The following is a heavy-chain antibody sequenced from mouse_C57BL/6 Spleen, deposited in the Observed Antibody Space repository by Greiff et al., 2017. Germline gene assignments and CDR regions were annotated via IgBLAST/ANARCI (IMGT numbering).Heavy chain of an antibody. CDR3: ARGDAYVDC. CDR1: GFTFSDYG. CDR2: ISSGSSTI. Sequence: EVKLLESGGGLVKPGGSLKLSCAASGFTFSDYGMHWVRQAPEKGLEWVAYISSGSSTIYYADTVKGRCTISRDNARITLFLQMTRLRSEDAAMYYCARGDAYVDCRGPGTTLTVSS. V-gene: IGHV5-17*01. J-gene: IGHJ2*01.